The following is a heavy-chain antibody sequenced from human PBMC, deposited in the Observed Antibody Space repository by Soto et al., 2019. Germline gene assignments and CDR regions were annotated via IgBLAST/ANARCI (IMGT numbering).Heavy chain of an antibody. J-gene: IGHJ5*02. CDR3: ARGEESLLWFGELTKLFAP. V-gene: IGHV1-18*04. Sequence: SVKLCCETFGYTLSSYYIHWVRQEPRQGLEWMGWISAYNGNTNYAQRLQGRVTMTTDTSTSTAYMELRSLRSDDTAVYYCARGEESLLWFGELTKLFAPLGQGTLVTVSS. CDR2: ISAYNGNT. D-gene: IGHD3-10*01. CDR1: GYTLSSYY.